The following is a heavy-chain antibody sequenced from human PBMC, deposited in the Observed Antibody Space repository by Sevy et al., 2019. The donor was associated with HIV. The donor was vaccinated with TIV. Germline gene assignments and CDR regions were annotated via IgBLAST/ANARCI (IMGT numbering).Heavy chain of an antibody. Sequence: GGSLRLSCAASGFTFSSYAMDWVRQAPGKGPEWVSFISASGNREYYADSVKGRFTISRDNSKNTLYVQMNSLRAEDTAIYYCAREAGNVWGIDTLDYWGQGTLVTVSS. CDR3: AREAGNVWGIDTLDY. CDR1: GFTFSSYA. D-gene: IGHD7-27*01. V-gene: IGHV3-23*01. CDR2: ISASGNRE. J-gene: IGHJ4*02.